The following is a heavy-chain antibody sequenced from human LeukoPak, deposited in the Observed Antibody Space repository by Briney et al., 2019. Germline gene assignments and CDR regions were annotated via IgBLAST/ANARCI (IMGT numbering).Heavy chain of an antibody. Sequence: PGGSLRLSCAASGFTCRSYEMNWVRQAPGKGLERVSYISSSGSTIYYADSVKGRFTISRDNAKNSLYLQMNSLRAEDTAVYYCARVTLWELLLTEYSFDSWGEGNLVTVSS. D-gene: IGHD1-26*01. CDR2: ISSSGSTI. V-gene: IGHV3-48*03. CDR3: ARVTLWELLLTEYSFDS. J-gene: IGHJ4*02. CDR1: GFTCRSYE.